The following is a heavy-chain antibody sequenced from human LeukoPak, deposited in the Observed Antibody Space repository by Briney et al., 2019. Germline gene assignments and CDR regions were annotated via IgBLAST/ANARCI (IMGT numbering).Heavy chain of an antibody. Sequence: SETLSLTCTVSGGSISSYYWSWIRQPPGKGLEWIGYIYYSGSTNYNPSLKSRVTISVDTSKNQFSLKLSSVTAADTAVYYCARGIGWDAFDIWGQGTMVTVSS. J-gene: IGHJ3*02. D-gene: IGHD6-19*01. CDR3: ARGIGWDAFDI. CDR1: GGSISSYY. CDR2: IYYSGST. V-gene: IGHV4-59*01.